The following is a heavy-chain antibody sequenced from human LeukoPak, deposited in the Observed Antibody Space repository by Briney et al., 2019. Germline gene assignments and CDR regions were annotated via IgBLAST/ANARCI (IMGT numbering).Heavy chain of an antibody. CDR1: GGSISSYY. D-gene: IGHD3-3*01. Sequence: SETLSLTCTVSGGSISSYYWCWIRQPPGKGLEWIGYIYYSGSTNYNPSLKSRVTISVDTSKNQFSLKLSSVTAADTAVYYCARLITIFGVVPRGMDVWGQGTTVTVSS. J-gene: IGHJ6*02. V-gene: IGHV4-59*12. CDR2: IYYSGST. CDR3: ARLITIFGVVPRGMDV.